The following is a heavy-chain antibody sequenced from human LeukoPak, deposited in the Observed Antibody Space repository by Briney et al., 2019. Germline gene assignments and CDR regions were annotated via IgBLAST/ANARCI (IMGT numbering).Heavy chain of an antibody. D-gene: IGHD1-26*01. CDR1: GYSFTSYW. J-gene: IGHJ4*02. CDR3: APSIVGATTGVS. V-gene: IGHV5-10-1*01. CDR2: IDPSDSYT. Sequence: GESLKISCKGSGYSFTSYWISWVRQMPGKGLEWMGRIDPSDSYTNYSPSFQGHVTISADKSISTAYLQRSSLKASDTAMYYCAPSIVGATTGVSWGQGTLVTVSS.